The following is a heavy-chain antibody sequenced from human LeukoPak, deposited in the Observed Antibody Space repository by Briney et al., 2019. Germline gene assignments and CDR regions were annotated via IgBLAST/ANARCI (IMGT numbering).Heavy chain of an antibody. CDR2: IYYSGNT. CDR3: ARLGSGYSYGPLDY. V-gene: IGHV4-39*01. J-gene: IGHJ4*02. D-gene: IGHD5-18*01. Sequence: SETLSLTCTVSGDSISSSSYYWGWIRQPPGKGLEWTGIIYYSGNTYYNPSLKSRVTISVDTSKNQFSLKLNSVTAADTGVYYCARLGSGYSYGPLDYWGQGTLVTVSS. CDR1: GDSISSSSYY.